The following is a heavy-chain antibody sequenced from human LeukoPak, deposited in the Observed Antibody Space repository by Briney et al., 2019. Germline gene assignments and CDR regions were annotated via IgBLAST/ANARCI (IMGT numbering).Heavy chain of an antibody. CDR1: GYTFISYG. CDR2: ISAYNGNT. V-gene: IGHV1-18*01. Sequence: ASVKVSCKASGYTFISYGITWVRQAPGQGLEWMGWISAYNGNTNYAQKVQGRVTMTTDTSTSTAYMELRSLRSDDTAVYYCARGTGAMVMWASFDYWGQGTLVTVSS. J-gene: IGHJ4*02. D-gene: IGHD5-18*01. CDR3: ARGTGAMVMWASFDY.